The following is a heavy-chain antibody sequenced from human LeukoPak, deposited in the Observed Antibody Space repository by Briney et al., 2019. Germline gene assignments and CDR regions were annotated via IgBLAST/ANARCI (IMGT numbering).Heavy chain of an antibody. D-gene: IGHD6-19*01. Sequence: GGSLRPSCEASGFTSRNYDMYWVRQAPGKGLEWVAFIRFDGSNTHYGDSVKGRFTISRDNSKNTLYLQMNSLRVEDSALYYCSKVGGIVLAVSYYMDVWGKGTTVTVS. CDR2: IRFDGSNT. J-gene: IGHJ6*03. V-gene: IGHV3-30*02. CDR1: GFTSRNYD. CDR3: SKVGGIVLAVSYYMDV.